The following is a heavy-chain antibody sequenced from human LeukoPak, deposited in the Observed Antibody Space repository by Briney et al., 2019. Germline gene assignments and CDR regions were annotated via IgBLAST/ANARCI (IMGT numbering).Heavy chain of an antibody. V-gene: IGHV1-8*01. CDR2: MNPNSGNT. Sequence: EASVKVSCKASGHSFTSCDISWVRQATGQGLEWMGWMNPNSGNTGYAQKFQGRVTMTRNTSISTAYMELSSLRSEDTAVYYCARSPKYYYDSSGYYGMDVWGQGTTVTVSS. J-gene: IGHJ6*02. D-gene: IGHD3-22*01. CDR3: ARSPKYYYDSSGYYGMDV. CDR1: GHSFTSCD.